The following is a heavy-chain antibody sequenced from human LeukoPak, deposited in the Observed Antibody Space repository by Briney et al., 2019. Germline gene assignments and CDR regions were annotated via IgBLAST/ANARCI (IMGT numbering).Heavy chain of an antibody. V-gene: IGHV4-34*01. Sequence: SETLSLTCAVYGGSFSGYYWSWIRQPPGKGLEWIGEINHSGSTNYNPSLKSRVTISVDTSKNQFSLKLSSVTAADTAVYYCARVDYGGNAKWFDPWGQGTLVTFSS. CDR3: ARVDYGGNAKWFDP. J-gene: IGHJ5*02. CDR2: INHSGST. D-gene: IGHD4-17*01. CDR1: GGSFSGYY.